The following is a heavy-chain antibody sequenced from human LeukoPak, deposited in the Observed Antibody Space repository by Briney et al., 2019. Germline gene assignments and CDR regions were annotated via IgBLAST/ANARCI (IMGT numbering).Heavy chain of an antibody. Sequence: SVKVSCKASGGTFSSYAISWVRQAPGQGLEWMGRIILIFGTANYAQKFQGRVTITTDESTSTAYMELSSLRSEDTAVYYCARDSSYSSGSDAFDIWGQGTMVTVSS. CDR2: IILIFGTA. V-gene: IGHV1-69*05. J-gene: IGHJ3*02. CDR1: GGTFSSYA. CDR3: ARDSSYSSGSDAFDI. D-gene: IGHD6-19*01.